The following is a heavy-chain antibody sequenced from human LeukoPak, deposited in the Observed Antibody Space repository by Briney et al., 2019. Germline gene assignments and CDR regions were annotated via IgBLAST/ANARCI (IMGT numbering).Heavy chain of an antibody. CDR3: AKTGDTMVRGVRVHYYYYYGMDV. J-gene: IGHJ6*02. V-gene: IGHV3-43*02. Sequence: GGSLRLSCAASGFTFDDYAMHWVRQAPGKGLGWVSIISGGGGSTYYADSVKGRFTISRDNSKNSLYLQMNSLRTEDTALYYCAKTGDTMVRGVRVHYYYYYGMDVWGQGTTVTVSS. CDR1: GFTFDDYA. D-gene: IGHD3-10*01. CDR2: ISGGGGST.